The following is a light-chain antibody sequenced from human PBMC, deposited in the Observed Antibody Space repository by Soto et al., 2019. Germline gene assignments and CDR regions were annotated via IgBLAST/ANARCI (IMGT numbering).Light chain of an antibody. V-gene: IGKV3-20*01. CDR3: QHEGA. J-gene: IGKJ3*01. CDR1: QSVSSSY. Sequence: IVLTQSPGTLSLSPGERAALSCRASQSVSSSYLAWYQQKPGQAPRLLIYGASSRATGIPDRFSGSGSGTDFTLTISRLEPEDFAVYYCQHEGAFGPGTKVDIK. CDR2: GAS.